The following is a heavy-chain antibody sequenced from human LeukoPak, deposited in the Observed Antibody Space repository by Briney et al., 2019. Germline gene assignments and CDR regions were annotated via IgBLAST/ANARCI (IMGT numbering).Heavy chain of an antibody. CDR2: ISGSGGST. J-gene: IGHJ4*02. CDR3: ASGASVYCSGGSCYPDY. CDR1: GFTFSSYA. Sequence: GGSLRLSCAASGFTFSSYAMSWVRQAPGKGLEWVSAISGSGGSTYYADSVKGRFTISRDNAKNSLYLQMNSLRAEDTAVYYCASGASVYCSGGSCYPDYWGQGTLVTVSS. D-gene: IGHD2-15*01. V-gene: IGHV3-23*01.